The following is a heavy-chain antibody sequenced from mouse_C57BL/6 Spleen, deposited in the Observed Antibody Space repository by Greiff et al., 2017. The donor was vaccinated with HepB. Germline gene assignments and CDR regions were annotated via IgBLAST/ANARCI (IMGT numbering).Heavy chain of an antibody. CDR3: ARRGNWDEDY. CDR1: GYTFTSYW. Sequence: VQLQQPGAELVRPGTSVKLSCKASGYTFTSYWMHWVKQRPGQGLEWIGVIDPSDSYTNYNQKFKGKATLTVDTSSSTAYMQLSSLTSEDSAVYYCARRGNWDEDYWGQGTTLTVSS. J-gene: IGHJ2*01. V-gene: IGHV1-59*01. CDR2: IDPSDSYT. D-gene: IGHD4-1*01.